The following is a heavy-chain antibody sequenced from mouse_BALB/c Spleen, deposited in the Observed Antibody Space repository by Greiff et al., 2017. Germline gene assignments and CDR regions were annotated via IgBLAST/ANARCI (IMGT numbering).Heavy chain of an antibody. CDR1: GFTFSSYG. J-gene: IGHJ4*01. V-gene: IGHV5-6*01. CDR3: ARPELKAMDY. Sequence: EVQLQESGGDLVKPGGSLKLSCAASGFTFSSYGMSWVRQTPDKRLEWVATISSGGSYTYYPDSVKGRFTISRDNAKNTLYLQMSSLKSEDTAMYYCARPELKAMDYWGQGTSVTVSS. CDR2: ISSGGSYT.